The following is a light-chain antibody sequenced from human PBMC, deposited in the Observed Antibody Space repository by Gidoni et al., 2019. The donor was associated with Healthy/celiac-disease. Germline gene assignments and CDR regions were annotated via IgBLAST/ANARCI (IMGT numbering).Light chain of an antibody. CDR3: QQRSNWPVT. CDR2: DAS. J-gene: IGKJ4*01. Sequence: ELVLTQSPATLSLSPGERATLSCRASQSVSSYLAWYQQKPGQAPRLLIYDASNRATGIPARFSGSGSGTDFTLTISSLEPEDFAVYYCQQRSNWPVTFXGXTKVXIK. V-gene: IGKV3-11*01. CDR1: QSVSSY.